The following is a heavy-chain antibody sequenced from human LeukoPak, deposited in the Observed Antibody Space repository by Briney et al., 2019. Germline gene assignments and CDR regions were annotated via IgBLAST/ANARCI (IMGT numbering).Heavy chain of an antibody. J-gene: IGHJ6*03. Sequence: GGSLRLSCEASGFTFTTYSMTWVRHAPGKGLVWVSRINSDGSSTNYADSVKGRFTISRDNAKNTLYLQMNSLRAEDTAVYYCAKGGGSGSGSYAPPYYYSYSMDVWGKGTTVTISS. V-gene: IGHV3-74*01. CDR3: AKGGGSGSGSYAPPYYYSYSMDV. CDR1: GFTFTTYS. D-gene: IGHD3-10*01. CDR2: INSDGSST.